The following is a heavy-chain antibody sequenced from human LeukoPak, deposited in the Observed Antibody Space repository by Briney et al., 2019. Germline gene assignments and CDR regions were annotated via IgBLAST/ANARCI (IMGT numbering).Heavy chain of an antibody. CDR2: IYYSGST. Sequence: SETLSLTCTVSGGSISSYYWSWIRQPPGKGLEWIGYIYYSGSTNYNPSLKSRVTISVDTSKNQFSLKLSSVTAADTAVYYCARDSGNPIPYYYYGMGVWGQGTTVTVSS. D-gene: IGHD1-14*01. CDR3: ARDSGNPIPYYYYGMGV. CDR1: GGSISSYY. J-gene: IGHJ6*02. V-gene: IGHV4-59*01.